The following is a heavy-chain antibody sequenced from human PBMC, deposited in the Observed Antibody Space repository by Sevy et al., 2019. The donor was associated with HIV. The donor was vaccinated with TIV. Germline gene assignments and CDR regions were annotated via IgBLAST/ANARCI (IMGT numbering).Heavy chain of an antibody. V-gene: IGHV1-2*06. CDR1: GYAFTGYY. J-gene: IGHJ6*02. Sequence: ASVKVSCKASGYAFTGYYIHWVRQAPGQGLEWMGRINHISGGTDDSQKFQGRVTMSRDTSISTAYMDVTRLRSDDTAVYYCARAPTDFWTGGMDVWGQGTVVTVSS. CDR3: ARAPTDFWTGGMDV. CDR2: INHISGGT. D-gene: IGHD3-3*01.